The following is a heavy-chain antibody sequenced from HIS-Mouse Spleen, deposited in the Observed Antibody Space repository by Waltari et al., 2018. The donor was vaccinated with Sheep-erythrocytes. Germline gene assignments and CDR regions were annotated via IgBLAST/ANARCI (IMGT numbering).Heavy chain of an antibody. Sequence: FTFSSYSMNWVRQAPGKGLEWVSSISSSSSYIYYADSVKGRFTISRDNAKNSLYLQMNSLRAEDTAVYYCARVASGATFDYWGQGKLVTVSS. CDR3: ARVASGATFDY. V-gene: IGHV3-21*01. CDR1: FTFSSYS. CDR2: ISSSSSYI. D-gene: IGHD1-26*01. J-gene: IGHJ4*02.